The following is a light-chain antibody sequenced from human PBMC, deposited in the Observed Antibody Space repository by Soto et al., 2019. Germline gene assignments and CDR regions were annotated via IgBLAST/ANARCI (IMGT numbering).Light chain of an antibody. CDR1: QSISSW. CDR3: QQYNSYSIT. CDR2: RAS. Sequence: DIQMTQSPSTLSASIGDTVTITCRASQSISSWLAWYQQKPGKAPKLLIYRASSLESGVPSRFSGSGSGTEFTLTISSLQPDDIATYYCQQYNSYSITFGQGTRLEIK. V-gene: IGKV1-5*03. J-gene: IGKJ5*01.